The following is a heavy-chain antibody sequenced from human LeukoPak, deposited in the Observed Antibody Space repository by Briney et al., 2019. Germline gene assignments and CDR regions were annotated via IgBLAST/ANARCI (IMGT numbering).Heavy chain of an antibody. Sequence: ASVKVSCKASGYTFTGYYMHWVRQAPGQGLEWMGWINPGGGGTIYAEKFEDRVTMTKDTSSSTVYMELSSLSFEDAAVYYCARAYGLTTVDYWGQGARVRVSS. J-gene: IGHJ4*02. CDR3: ARAYGLTTVDY. D-gene: IGHD4-17*01. CDR1: GYTFTGYY. V-gene: IGHV1-46*01. CDR2: INPGGGGT.